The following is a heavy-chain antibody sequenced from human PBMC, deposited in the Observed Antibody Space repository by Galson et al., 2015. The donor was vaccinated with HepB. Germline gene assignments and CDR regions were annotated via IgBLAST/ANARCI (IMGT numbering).Heavy chain of an antibody. V-gene: IGHV1-18*04. D-gene: IGHD2-15*01. Sequence: SVKVSCKASGYSFSNYGISWVRQAPGQGLEWLGWSSAYRDKENYAQIVQGRVTMTTDTSTRTAYMELRILASDDTAMYYCVRDWYCSGPNCVVCFDPWGQGTLVTVSS. CDR3: VRDWYCSGPNCVVCFDP. CDR2: SSAYRDKE. CDR1: GYSFSNYG. J-gene: IGHJ5*02.